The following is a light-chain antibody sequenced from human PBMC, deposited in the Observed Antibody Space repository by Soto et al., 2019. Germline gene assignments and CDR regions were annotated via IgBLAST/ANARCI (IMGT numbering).Light chain of an antibody. Sequence: DIQMTQSPSTLSASVGDRVTITCRASQSISSWLAWYQQKPGKAPKLLIYKASSLESVVPSRFSGSGSGTEFTLTISSLQPDEFATYYCQQYNSYWTFGQGTKVEIK. V-gene: IGKV1-5*03. CDR2: KAS. J-gene: IGKJ1*01. CDR3: QQYNSYWT. CDR1: QSISSW.